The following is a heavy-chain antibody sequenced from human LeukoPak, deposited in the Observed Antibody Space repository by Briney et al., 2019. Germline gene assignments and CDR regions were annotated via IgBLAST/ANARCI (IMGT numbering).Heavy chain of an antibody. J-gene: IGHJ4*02. CDR2: IKQDGSEK. V-gene: IGHV3-7*01. CDR3: ARDSVFEYCYDSSGYYSPLYYFDY. CDR1: GFTFSSYW. D-gene: IGHD3-22*01. Sequence: GGSLRLSCAASGFTFSSYWMSWVRQAPGKGLEWVANIKQDGSEKYYVDSVKGRFTISRDNAKNSLYLQMNSLRAEDTAVYYCARDSVFEYCYDSSGYYSPLYYFDYWGQGTLVTVSS.